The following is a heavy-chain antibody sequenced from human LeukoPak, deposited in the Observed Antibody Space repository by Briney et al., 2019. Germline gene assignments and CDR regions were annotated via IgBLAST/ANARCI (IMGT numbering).Heavy chain of an antibody. CDR1: GYTFTSYG. CDR2: ISAYNGNT. D-gene: IGHD3-22*01. Sequence: ASVKVSCKASGYTFTSYGISWVRQAPGQGLEWMGWISAYNGNTNYAQKLQSRVTMTTDTSTSTAYMELRSLRSDDTAVYYCARSLTRGYYYDSSGYCNWFDPWGQGTLVTVSS. J-gene: IGHJ5*02. V-gene: IGHV1-18*01. CDR3: ARSLTRGYYYDSSGYCNWFDP.